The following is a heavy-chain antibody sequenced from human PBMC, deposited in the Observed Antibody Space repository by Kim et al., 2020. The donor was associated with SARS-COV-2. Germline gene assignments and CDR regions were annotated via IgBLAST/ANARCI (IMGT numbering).Heavy chain of an antibody. J-gene: IGHJ5*02. V-gene: IGHV3-7*01. CDR3: SYYDILTGLFDP. D-gene: IGHD3-9*01. Sequence: YYVDAVKGRFTIARDNAKNSLYRQMNSLRAEDTDVYYCSYYDILTGLFDPWGQGTLVTVSS.